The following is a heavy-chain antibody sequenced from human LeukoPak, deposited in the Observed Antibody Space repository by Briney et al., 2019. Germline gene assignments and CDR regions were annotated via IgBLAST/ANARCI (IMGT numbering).Heavy chain of an antibody. D-gene: IGHD6-19*01. CDR2: ISGSGGST. CDR1: GFTFSSYW. CDR3: AKDIAVAGTGYFQH. J-gene: IGHJ1*01. V-gene: IGHV3-23*01. Sequence: GGSLRLSCAASGFTFSSYWMSWVRQAPGQGLEWVSAISGSGGSTYYADSVKGRFTISRDNSKNTPYLQMNSLRAEDTAVYYCAKDIAVAGTGYFQHWGQGTLVTVSS.